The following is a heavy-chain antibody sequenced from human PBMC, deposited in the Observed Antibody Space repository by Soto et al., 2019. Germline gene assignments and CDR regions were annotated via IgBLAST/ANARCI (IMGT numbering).Heavy chain of an antibody. Sequence: PSETLSLTCTVSGGSVSSDDHYWNWIRQPPGKGLEWIGYIFYSGSAYYNPSLQSRVTISVDTSNNQFSLKLNSVTAADTAVYYCARSTYCYGFNLWGHGTLVTVSS. D-gene: IGHD2-2*01. CDR1: GGSVSSDDHY. CDR3: ARSTYCYGFNL. V-gene: IGHV4-30-4*01. CDR2: IFYSGSA. J-gene: IGHJ5*02.